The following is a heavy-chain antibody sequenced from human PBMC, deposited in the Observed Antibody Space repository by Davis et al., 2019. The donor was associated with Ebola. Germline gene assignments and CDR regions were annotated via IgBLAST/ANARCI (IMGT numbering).Heavy chain of an antibody. V-gene: IGHV1-2*02. D-gene: IGHD1-1*01. CDR2: INPNSGGT. J-gene: IGHJ4*02. CDR3: ARVSSTRGAEDFDY. Sequence: ASVKVSCKASGYTFTGYQMHWVRQAPGQGLEWMGWINPNSGGTNYAQKFQGRVTMTRDTSISTAYLELSRLRSDDTAVYYCARVSSTRGAEDFDYWGQGTLVTVSS. CDR1: GYTFTGYQ.